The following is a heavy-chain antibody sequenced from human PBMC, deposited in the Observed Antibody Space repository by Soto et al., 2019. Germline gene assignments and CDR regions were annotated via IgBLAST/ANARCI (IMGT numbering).Heavy chain of an antibody. V-gene: IGHV3-21*01. Sequence: PGWSMRLSCAASGFTFSSYSMNWVRQAPGKGLEWVSSISSSSSYIYYADSVKGRFTISRDNAKNSLYLQMNSLRDEDTAVYYCARARYSSNFDFDYWGQGTRVTVSS. D-gene: IGHD5-18*01. CDR2: ISSSSSYI. CDR3: ARARYSSNFDFDY. J-gene: IGHJ4*02. CDR1: GFTFSSYS.